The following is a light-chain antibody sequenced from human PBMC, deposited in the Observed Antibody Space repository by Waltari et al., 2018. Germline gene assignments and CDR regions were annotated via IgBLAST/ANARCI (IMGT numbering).Light chain of an antibody. V-gene: IGLV3-21*01. J-gene: IGLJ1*01. CDR2: YET. CDR1: NLGMKY. Sequence: SSELTQPPSVSVSQGQTARITWGGDNLGMKYVHWYQQKPAQAPVLIIYYETDRPSGIPERFSGSKSGDTATLTISGVEAGDEADYYCQVWDSSSDHYIFGVGTRLTVL. CDR3: QVWDSSSDHYI.